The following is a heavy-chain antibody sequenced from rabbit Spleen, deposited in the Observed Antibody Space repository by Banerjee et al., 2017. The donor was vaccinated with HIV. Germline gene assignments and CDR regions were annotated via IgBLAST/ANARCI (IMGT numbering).Heavy chain of an antibody. J-gene: IGHJ4*01. Sequence: QEQLEESGGDLVKPEGSLTLTCTASGFSFSTSDYICWVRQAPGKGLEWISCIAGSSSGFTYSATWAKGRFTFSKASSTTVTLQLSSLTAADTATYFCARDLTDVIGWNFGWWGQGTLVTVS. V-gene: IGHV1S45*01. CDR1: GFSFSTSDY. CDR2: IAGSSSGFT. CDR3: ARDLTDVIGWNFGW. D-gene: IGHD1-1*01.